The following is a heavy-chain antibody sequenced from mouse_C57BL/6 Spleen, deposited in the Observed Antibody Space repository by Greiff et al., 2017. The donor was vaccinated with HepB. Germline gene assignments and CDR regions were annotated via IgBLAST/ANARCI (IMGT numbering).Heavy chain of an antibody. D-gene: IGHD3-1*01. J-gene: IGHJ4*01. Sequence: QVQLQQPGTELVKPGASVKLSCKASGYTFTSYWMHWVKQRPGQGLEWIGNINPSNGGTNYNEKFKGKATFTADTSSNTAYMQLSSLTTEDSAIYYCARSGYYAMDYWGQGTSVTVSS. CDR1: GYTFTSYW. CDR3: ARSGYYAMDY. CDR2: INPSNGGT. V-gene: IGHV1-53*01.